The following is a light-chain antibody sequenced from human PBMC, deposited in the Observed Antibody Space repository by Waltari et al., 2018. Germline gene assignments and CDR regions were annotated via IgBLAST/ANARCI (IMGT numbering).Light chain of an antibody. V-gene: IGLV3-21*04. Sequence: SYVLTQPSSGSLAPGATSRITCGGDNIGSYSGPCYQRKPGQAPVLVLYYDSNRPSGIPERFSGSNFGNTATLTISRVEAGDEADYYCQVSDSTADLVVFGGGTKLTVL. CDR2: YDS. J-gene: IGLJ2*01. CDR1: NIGSYS. CDR3: QVSDSTADLVV.